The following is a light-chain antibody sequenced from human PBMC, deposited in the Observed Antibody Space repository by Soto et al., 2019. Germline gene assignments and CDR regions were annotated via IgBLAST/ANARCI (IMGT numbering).Light chain of an antibody. CDR1: QGISSY. J-gene: IGKJ1*01. CDR3: QQLNSYPPWT. Sequence: IQLTQSPSSLSASVGDRVTITCRASQGISSYLAWYQQNPGKAPKLLIYAASTLQSGVPSRFSGSGSGTDFTLTISRLQPEDFATYYCQQLNSYPPWTFGQGTKVEIK. V-gene: IGKV1-9*01. CDR2: AAS.